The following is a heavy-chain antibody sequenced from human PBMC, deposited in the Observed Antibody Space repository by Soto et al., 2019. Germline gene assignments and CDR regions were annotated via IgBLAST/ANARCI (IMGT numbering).Heavy chain of an antibody. Sequence: QVQLVESGGGVVQPGRSLRLSCAASGFTFSSYAMHWVRQAPGKGLERVAVISYDGSNKYYADSVKGRFTISRDNSKNTLYLQMKSLRAEDTAVYYCWRERGGSGGSFYSGINWYFDLWGRGTLVTVSS. D-gene: IGHD2-15*01. CDR3: WRERGGSGGSFYSGINWYFDL. CDR1: GFTFSSYA. V-gene: IGHV3-30-3*01. CDR2: ISYDGSNK. J-gene: IGHJ2*01.